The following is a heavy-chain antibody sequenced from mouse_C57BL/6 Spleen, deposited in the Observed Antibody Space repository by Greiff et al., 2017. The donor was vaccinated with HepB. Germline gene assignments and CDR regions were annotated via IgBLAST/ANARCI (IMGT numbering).Heavy chain of an antibody. D-gene: IGHD1-1*02. Sequence: VKLMESGPELVKPGASVKISCKASGYAFSSSWMNWVKQRPGKGLEWIGRIYPGDGDTNYNGKFKGKATLTADKSSSTAYMQLSSLTSEDSAVYFCARSRGVDFNWYFDVWGTGTTVTVSS. CDR2: IYPGDGDT. CDR3: ARSRGVDFNWYFDV. CDR1: GYAFSSSW. V-gene: IGHV1-82*01. J-gene: IGHJ1*03.